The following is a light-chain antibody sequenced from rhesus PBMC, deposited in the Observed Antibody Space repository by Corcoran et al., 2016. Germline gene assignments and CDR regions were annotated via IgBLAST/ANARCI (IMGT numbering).Light chain of an antibody. CDR3: QHYYSTPQT. CDR1: QGITND. V-gene: IGKV1-25*01. CDR2: EAS. J-gene: IGKJ1*01. Sequence: DIQMTQSPSSLLAAVGDRVTITCRASQGITNDLAWYQQKPGETPKLLIYEASSLQSGIPSRVSGSGSGTDFTLTISSLQSEDFATYYCQHYYSTPQTFSQGTKVKIK.